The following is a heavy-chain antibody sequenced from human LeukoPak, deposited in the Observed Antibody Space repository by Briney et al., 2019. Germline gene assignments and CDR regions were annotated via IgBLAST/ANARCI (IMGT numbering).Heavy chain of an antibody. J-gene: IGHJ4*02. CDR3: ARGGYDFWSAEFDY. CDR2: ISPNSGGT. V-gene: IGHV1-2*06. Sequence: ASVKVSCKASGYTFTGYYMHWVRQAPGQGLEWMERISPNSGGTNYAQKFQGRVTMTRDTSISTAYMELSRLRSDDTAVYYCARGGYDFWSAEFDYWGQGTLVTVSS. CDR1: GYTFTGYY. D-gene: IGHD3-3*01.